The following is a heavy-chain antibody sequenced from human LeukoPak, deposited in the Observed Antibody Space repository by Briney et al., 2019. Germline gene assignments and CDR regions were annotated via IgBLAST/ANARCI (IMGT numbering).Heavy chain of an antibody. CDR1: GFTFTSSA. CDR3: AADQGGWPLAEQWTPAFDI. D-gene: IGHD1-14*01. Sequence: GTSVKVSCKASGFTFTSSAVQWVRQARGQRLEWIGWIVVGSGNTNYAQKFQERVTITRDMSTSTAYMELSSLRSEDTAVYYCAADQGGWPLAEQWTPAFDIWGQGTMVTVSS. CDR2: IVVGSGNT. V-gene: IGHV1-58*01. J-gene: IGHJ3*02.